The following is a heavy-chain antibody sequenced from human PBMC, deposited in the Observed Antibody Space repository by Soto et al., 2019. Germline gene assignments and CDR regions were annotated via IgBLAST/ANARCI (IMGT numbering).Heavy chain of an antibody. Sequence: PGGSLRLSCAASGFTFSDYYMSWIRQAPGKGLEWVSYISSSGSTMYYADSVKGRFTISRDNPKNSLYLQMNSLRAEDTAVYYCARVRLDTYGYDDAIDFSGQGIMVSVSS. D-gene: IGHD5-18*01. J-gene: IGHJ3*01. CDR2: ISSSGSTM. V-gene: IGHV3-11*01. CDR1: GFTFSDYY. CDR3: ARVRLDTYGYDDAIDF.